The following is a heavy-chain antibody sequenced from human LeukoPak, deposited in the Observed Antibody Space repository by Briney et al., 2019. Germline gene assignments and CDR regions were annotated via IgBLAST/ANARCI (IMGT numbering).Heavy chain of an antibody. CDR2: TYYRSKWYN. CDR1: GDSVSSNIAA. J-gene: IGHJ4*02. CDR3: ARALSASGWYRTDY. Sequence: SQTLSLTCAISGDSVSSNIAAWNWIRQSPSSGLEWLGRTYYRSKWYNDYAVSVKSRITINPDTSKNQFSLQLNSVTPEDTAVYYCARALSASGWYRTDYWGQGTLVTVSS. D-gene: IGHD6-19*01. V-gene: IGHV6-1*01.